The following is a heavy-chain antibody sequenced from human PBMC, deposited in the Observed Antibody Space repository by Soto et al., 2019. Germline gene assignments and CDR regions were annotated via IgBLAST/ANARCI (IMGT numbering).Heavy chain of an antibody. CDR3: ARDGLEYSGSSGYNWFDP. D-gene: IGHD1-26*01. Sequence: QVQLVESGGGVVQPGRSLRLSCAASGFTFSSYAMHWVRQAPGKGLEWVAVISYDGSNKYYADSVKGRFTISRDNSKNTXXLQMNSLRAEDTAVYYCARDGLEYSGSSGYNWFDPWGQGTLVTVSS. V-gene: IGHV3-30-3*01. J-gene: IGHJ5*02. CDR1: GFTFSSYA. CDR2: ISYDGSNK.